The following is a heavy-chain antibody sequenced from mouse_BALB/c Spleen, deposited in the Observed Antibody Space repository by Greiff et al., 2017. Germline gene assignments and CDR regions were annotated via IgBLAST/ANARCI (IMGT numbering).Heavy chain of an antibody. J-gene: IGHJ4*01. CDR2: INSNGGST. CDR1: GFTFSSYG. V-gene: IGHV5-6-3*01. Sequence: EVKVVESGGGLVQPGGSLKLSCAVSGFTFSSYGMSRVRQTPDKRLELVATINSNGGSTYYPDSVKGRFTISRDNAKNTLYLQMSSLKSEDTAMYYCAREGWSYAMDYWGQGTSVTVSS. CDR3: AREGWSYAMDY. D-gene: IGHD1-1*02.